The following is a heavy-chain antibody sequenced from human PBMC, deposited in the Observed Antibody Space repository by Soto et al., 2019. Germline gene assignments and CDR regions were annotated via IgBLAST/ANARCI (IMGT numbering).Heavy chain of an antibody. CDR2: ISYDGSNQ. J-gene: IGHJ6*02. D-gene: IGHD6-19*01. V-gene: IGHV3-30-3*01. Sequence: GGSLRLSCAASGFSFSRHGMHWVRQAPGKGLEWVAVISYDGSNQDYADSVKGRFSISRDNSKNTVYLQMNSLRVEDSAVYYCARDRSSTYYYYGMDLWGRGTTVTVSS. CDR1: GFSFSRHG. CDR3: ARDRSSTYYYYGMDL.